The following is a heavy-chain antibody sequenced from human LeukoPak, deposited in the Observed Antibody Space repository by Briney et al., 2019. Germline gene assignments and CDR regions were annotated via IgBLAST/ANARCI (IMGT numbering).Heavy chain of an antibody. CDR1: GFTFRNYV. Sequence: GGSLRLSCAASGFTFRNYVIHWVRQAPGKGLEWVAVTSSDLNVKLYADSVKGRFTISRDNPRSTLYLQMNGLRPEDTAIYYCAREGYYGSGSPPSLYFDYWGQGTLVTVS. J-gene: IGHJ4*02. CDR3: AREGYYGSGSPPSLYFDY. CDR2: TSSDLNVK. V-gene: IGHV3-30-3*01. D-gene: IGHD3-10*01.